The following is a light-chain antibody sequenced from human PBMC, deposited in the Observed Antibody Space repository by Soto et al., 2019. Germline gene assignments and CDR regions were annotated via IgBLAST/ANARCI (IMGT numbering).Light chain of an antibody. CDR1: SSDIGGYDY. CDR2: EVR. V-gene: IGLV2-14*01. CDR3: CSYTRTSNHYF. Sequence: QYALTQPASVYGSRGQSITISCTGTSSDIGGYDYVSWYQQRPGKAPKLMIYEVRYRPSGVSNRFSGSKSGNTASLTISGLQAEDEADYYCCSYTRTSNHYFFGSGTKLTVL. J-gene: IGLJ1*01.